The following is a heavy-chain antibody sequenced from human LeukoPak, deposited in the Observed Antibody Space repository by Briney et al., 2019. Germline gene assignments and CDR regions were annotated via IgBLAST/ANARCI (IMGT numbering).Heavy chain of an antibody. CDR2: ISSSSSYI. D-gene: IGHD2-2*02. Sequence: GGSLRLSCAASGFTFSSYSMNWVRQAPGKGLEWVSSISSSSSYIYYADSVKGRFTISRDNAKNSLYLQMNSLRAEDTAVYYCARDLLYDATTTIRSDGDFDIWGQGTMVTVSS. CDR1: GFTFSSYS. J-gene: IGHJ3*02. CDR3: ARDLLYDATTTIRSDGDFDI. V-gene: IGHV3-21*01.